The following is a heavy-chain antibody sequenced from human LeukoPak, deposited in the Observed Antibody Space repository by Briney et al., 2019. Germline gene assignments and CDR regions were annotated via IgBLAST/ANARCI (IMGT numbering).Heavy chain of an antibody. CDR2: INRDGSTT. J-gene: IGHJ4*02. CDR3: ARDKKSGESSEIDY. CDR1: GFTFSNYW. V-gene: IGHV3-74*03. D-gene: IGHD3-10*01. Sequence: GGSLRLSCAASGFTFSNYWVHWVRQAPGKGLVWVSRINRDGSTTKYADSVKGRLTVSRDNAKDTLNFQMNSLRAEDTAVYYVARDKKSGESSEIDYWGQGTLVTVSS.